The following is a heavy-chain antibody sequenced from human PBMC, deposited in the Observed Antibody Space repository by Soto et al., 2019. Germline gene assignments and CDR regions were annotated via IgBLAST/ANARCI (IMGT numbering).Heavy chain of an antibody. D-gene: IGHD6-13*01. CDR3: ARVYLYSRPPDDY. CDR1: GFSISNNY. Sequence: EVQLVESGGGLVQPGGSLRLSCEASGFSISNNYMSWVRQAPGKGLEWFSVIYSGGGTNYADSVKGRFTISRDTSKNTLYLQINSLRAEDTAVYYCARVYLYSRPPDDYWGQGTLVTVFS. V-gene: IGHV3-66*01. CDR2: IYSGGGT. J-gene: IGHJ4*02.